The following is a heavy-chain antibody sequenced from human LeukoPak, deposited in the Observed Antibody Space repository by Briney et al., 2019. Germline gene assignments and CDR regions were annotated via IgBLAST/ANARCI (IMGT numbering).Heavy chain of an antibody. Sequence: SETLSLTCTVSGGSISSYYWSWIRQPPGKGLEWIGYIYYSGSTNYNPSLKSRVTISVDTSKNQFSLKLSSVTAADTAVYYCARVDPDSSSTLEVFDDWCEGALVTVSS. V-gene: IGHV4-59*01. CDR1: GGSISSYY. D-gene: IGHD6-6*01. J-gene: IGHJ4*02. CDR2: IYYSGST. CDR3: ARVDPDSSSTLEVFDD.